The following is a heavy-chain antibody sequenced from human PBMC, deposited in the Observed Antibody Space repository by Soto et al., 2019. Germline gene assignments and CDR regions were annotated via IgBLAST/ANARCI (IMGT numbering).Heavy chain of an antibody. D-gene: IGHD6-19*01. V-gene: IGHV4-39*01. J-gene: IGHJ5*02. CDR2: IYYSGST. CDR3: ARRSAVAGNWFDP. Sequence: QLQLQESGPGLVKPSETLSLTCTVSGGSISSSSYYWGWIRQPPGKGLEWIGSIYYSGSTYYNPSLKGRVTRSVDTSKNQFSLKLSSVTAADTAVYYCARRSAVAGNWFDPWGQGTLVTVSS. CDR1: GGSISSSSYY.